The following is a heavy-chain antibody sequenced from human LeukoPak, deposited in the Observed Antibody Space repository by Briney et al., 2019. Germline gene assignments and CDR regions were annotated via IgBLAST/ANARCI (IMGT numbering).Heavy chain of an antibody. J-gene: IGHJ4*02. V-gene: IGHV3-23*01. CDR3: AKIQSDLRYSGYAVYFFDF. Sequence: GGSLRLSCAASGSTFSSYAMSWVRQAPGKGLEWVSAISGSGGTPHYADSVKGRFTISRDNSKNTLCLQMNSLRAEDTAVYYCAKIQSDLRYSGYAVYFFDFWGQGTLVTVSS. CDR2: ISGSGGTP. D-gene: IGHD5-12*01. CDR1: GSTFSSYA.